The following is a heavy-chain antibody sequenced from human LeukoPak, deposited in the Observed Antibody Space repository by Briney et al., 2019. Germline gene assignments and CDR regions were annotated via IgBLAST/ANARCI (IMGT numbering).Heavy chain of an antibody. D-gene: IGHD5-18*01. V-gene: IGHV3-7*01. CDR3: ARGLMGTGYSYGYGGIDY. Sequence: GGSLRLSCAASGFTFSSYWMGWVRQAPGKGLEGVANIKQDGSEKYYVDSVKGRFTISRDNAKNSLYLQMNSLRAEDTAVYYCARGLMGTGYSYGYGGIDYWGQGTLVTVSS. J-gene: IGHJ4*02. CDR2: IKQDGSEK. CDR1: GFTFSSYW.